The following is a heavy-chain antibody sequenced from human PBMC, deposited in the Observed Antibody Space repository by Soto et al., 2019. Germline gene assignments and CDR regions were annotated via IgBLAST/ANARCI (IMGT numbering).Heavy chain of an antibody. J-gene: IGHJ4*02. CDR3: ARAPVGLDTISYFDY. V-gene: IGHV4-30-4*01. CDR1: GDSVSSVGFH. D-gene: IGHD3-3*01. Sequence: LSLTCTVSGDSVSSVGFHWAWLRRPPGKGLEWIGYIYNGGSTYYRPSLESRMHMSLGATRNHYSLRLTSVTAADTAVYFCARAPVGLDTISYFDYWGQGKLVTVSS. CDR2: IYNGGST.